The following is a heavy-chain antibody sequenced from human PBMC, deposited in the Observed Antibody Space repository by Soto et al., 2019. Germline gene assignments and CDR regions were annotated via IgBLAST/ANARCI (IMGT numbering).Heavy chain of an antibody. CDR1: GGSISSYY. Sequence: SETLSLTCTVSGGSISSYYWSWIRQPPGKGLEWIGYIYYSGSTNYNPSLKSRVTISVGTSKNQFSLKLSSVTAADTAVYYCARRVFDAFDIWGQGTMVTVSS. CDR3: ARRVFDAFDI. V-gene: IGHV4-59*08. J-gene: IGHJ3*02. CDR2: IYYSGST.